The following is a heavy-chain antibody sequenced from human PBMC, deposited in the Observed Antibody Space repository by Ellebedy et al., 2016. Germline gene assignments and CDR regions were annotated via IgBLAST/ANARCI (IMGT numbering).Heavy chain of an antibody. J-gene: IGHJ6*02. CDR3: ARMSGYSYGWGYYAMDV. D-gene: IGHD5-12*01. CDR2: IDWDDDK. V-gene: IGHV2-70*04. CDR1: GFSLNTSGMR. Sequence: SGPTLVXPTQPLTLTCTFSGFSLNTSGMRVSWVRQPPGKALEWLARIDWDDDKFYGTSLKTRLTISKDSSKNQVVFTMTNMDPVDTATYYCARMSGYSYGWGYYAMDVWGQGTTVIVSS.